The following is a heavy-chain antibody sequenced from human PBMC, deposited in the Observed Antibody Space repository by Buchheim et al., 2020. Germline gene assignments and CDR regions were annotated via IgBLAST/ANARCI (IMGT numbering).Heavy chain of an antibody. V-gene: IGHV3-74*01. CDR1: GFTFSNSW. Sequence: EVQLVESGGGLVQPGGSLRLSCVASGFTFSNSWMHWVRQAPGKGLVWASHINSDESRRTYADSVKGRFTISRDNAKNTVFLHMNSLRAEDTAVYYCARDWSYAMDVWGQGTT. CDR3: ARDWSYAMDV. CDR2: INSDESRR. J-gene: IGHJ6*02.